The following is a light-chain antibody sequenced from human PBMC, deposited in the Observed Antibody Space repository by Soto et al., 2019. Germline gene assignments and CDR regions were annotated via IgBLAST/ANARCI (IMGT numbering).Light chain of an antibody. V-gene: IGKV1-8*01. CDR3: QQSYSTPYS. CDR1: QGISSY. CDR2: AAS. J-gene: IGKJ2*03. Sequence: AIRMTQSPSAVSASTGDRVTITCRASQGISSYLAWYQQKPWKAPKLLIYAASTLQSGVPSRFSGSGSGTDFTLTISSLQPEDFASYYCQQSYSTPYSFGQGTKVDI.